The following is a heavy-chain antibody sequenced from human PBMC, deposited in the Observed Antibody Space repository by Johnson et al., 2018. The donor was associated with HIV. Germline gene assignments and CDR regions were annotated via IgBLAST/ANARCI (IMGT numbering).Heavy chain of an antibody. CDR1: EFTFSNYW. Sequence: VQLVESGGGLVQPGGSLRLSCAASEFTFSNYWMTWVRQAPGKGLEWVANINQDGSETYAVDSVKGRFTLSRDNARSSRFLQMNSLRVEDTAIYYCARGRGALDIWGQGTMVTVSS. V-gene: IGHV3-7*04. CDR2: INQDGSET. D-gene: IGHD3-16*01. CDR3: ARGRGALDI. J-gene: IGHJ3*02.